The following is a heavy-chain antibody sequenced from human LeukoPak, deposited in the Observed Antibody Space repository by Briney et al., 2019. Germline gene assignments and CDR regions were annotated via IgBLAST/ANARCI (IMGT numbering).Heavy chain of an antibody. Sequence: ASVKVSCKASVYTFSICEIYCGRQATGQGGEWMGWMNPNIGNTGYAQKFQGRVTMTRNTSISTAYMELSSLRSDDTAVYYCARDAATGTTEPYCYYYYMDVWGKGTLVTVSS. D-gene: IGHD1-1*01. CDR2: MNPNIGNT. J-gene: IGHJ6*03. CDR3: ARDAATGTTEPYCYYYYMDV. CDR1: VYTFSICE. V-gene: IGHV1-8*01.